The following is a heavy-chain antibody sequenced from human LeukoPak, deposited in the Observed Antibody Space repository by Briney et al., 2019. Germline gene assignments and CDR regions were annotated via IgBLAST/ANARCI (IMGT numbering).Heavy chain of an antibody. D-gene: IGHD1-26*01. CDR3: ASSLPSSVGATPYYYYMDV. J-gene: IGHJ6*03. V-gene: IGHV1-69*05. CDR1: GGTFSSYA. CDR2: IIPIFGTA. Sequence: SVNVSCKASGGTFSSYAISWVRQAPGQGLEWMGGIIPIFGTANYAQKFQGRVTITTDESTSTAYMELSSLRSEDTAVYYCASSLPSSVGATPYYYYMDVWGKGTTVTVSS.